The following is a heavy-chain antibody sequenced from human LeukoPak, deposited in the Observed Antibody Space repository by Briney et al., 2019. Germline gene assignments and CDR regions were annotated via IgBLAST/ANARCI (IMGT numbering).Heavy chain of an antibody. CDR3: ARDRLTTVTTFHFDY. J-gene: IGHJ4*02. CDR2: IWSDSTNK. D-gene: IGHD4-17*01. CDR1: GFTFSTYA. V-gene: IGHV3-33*01. Sequence: GRSLRLSCAASGFTFSTYAMHWVRQAPGKGLEWVAVIWSDSTNKYYADSVRGRFTISRDDSKNTLYLQMSSLRAEDTAMYYCARDRLTTVTTFHFDYWGQGTLVTVSS.